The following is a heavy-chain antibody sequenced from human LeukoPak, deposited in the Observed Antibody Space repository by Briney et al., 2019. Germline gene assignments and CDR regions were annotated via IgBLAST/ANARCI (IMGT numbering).Heavy chain of an antibody. V-gene: IGHV1-69*04. D-gene: IGHD1-7*01. CDR1: GGTFSSYA. J-gene: IGHJ5*02. CDR3: ARSMELQVRWFDP. CDR2: IIPILGIA. Sequence: SVKVSCKASGGTFSSYAISWVRQAPGQGLEWMGRIIPILGIANYAQKFQGRVTITADESTSTAYMELSSLRSEDTAVYYCARSMELQVRWFDPWGQGTLVTVSS.